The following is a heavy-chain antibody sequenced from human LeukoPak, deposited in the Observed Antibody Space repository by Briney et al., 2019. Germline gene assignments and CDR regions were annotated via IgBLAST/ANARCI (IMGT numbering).Heavy chain of an antibody. CDR3: ARHYGYGYSNRPFDY. Sequence: PGESLKISCKGSGYSFSSYWIGWVRQMPGKGLEWMGIIHPGDSDTRYSPSFQGQVTISADKSISTAYLQWSSLQASDTAMYYCARHYGYGYSNRPFDYWGQGTLVTVSS. CDR1: GYSFSSYW. D-gene: IGHD4-11*01. V-gene: IGHV5-51*01. CDR2: IHPGDSDT. J-gene: IGHJ4*02.